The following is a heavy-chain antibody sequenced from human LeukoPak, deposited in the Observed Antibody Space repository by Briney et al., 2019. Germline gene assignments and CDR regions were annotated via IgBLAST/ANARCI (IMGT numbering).Heavy chain of an antibody. V-gene: IGHV3-43*02. CDR3: AKADCSGGSCYSGDY. CDR1: GFTFDDYA. D-gene: IGHD2-15*01. J-gene: IGHJ4*02. CDR2: ISGDGGST. Sequence: GGSLRLSCAASGFTFDDYAMHWVRQAPGKGLEWVSLISGDGGSTSYADSVKGRFTISRANSKSSLYLQMNSLRTEDTALYYCAKADCSGGSCYSGDYWGQGTLVTVSS.